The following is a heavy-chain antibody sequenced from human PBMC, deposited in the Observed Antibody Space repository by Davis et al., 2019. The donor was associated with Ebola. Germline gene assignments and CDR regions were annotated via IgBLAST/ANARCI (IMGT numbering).Heavy chain of an antibody. V-gene: IGHV1-18*01. J-gene: IGHJ6*02. D-gene: IGHD6-13*01. CDR3: ARGRRAAAGGMDYYHGMDV. CDR2: ISGYTAHT. Sequence: AASVKVSCKASGITFSSHVITWVRQAPGQGLEWMGWISGYTAHTYVTPSLEGRVTLSTDTSTRTVYMELRSLTSDDTAVYYCARGRRAAAGGMDYYHGMDVWGQGTPVTVSS. CDR1: GITFSSHV.